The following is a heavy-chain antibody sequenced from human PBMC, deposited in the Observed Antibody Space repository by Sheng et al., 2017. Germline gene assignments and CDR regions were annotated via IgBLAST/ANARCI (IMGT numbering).Heavy chain of an antibody. Sequence: QLQLQESGPGLVKPSETLSLTCTVSGGSISSSSYYWGWIRQPPGKGLEWIGSIYYSGSTYYNPSLKSRVTISVDTSKNQFSLKLSSVTAADTAVYYCARHGVQLWLNIDDYFDYWGQGTLVTVSS. CDR1: GGSISSSSYY. CDR3: ARHGVQLWLNIDDYFDY. CDR2: IYYSGST. V-gene: IGHV4-39*01. J-gene: IGHJ4*02. D-gene: IGHD5-18*01.